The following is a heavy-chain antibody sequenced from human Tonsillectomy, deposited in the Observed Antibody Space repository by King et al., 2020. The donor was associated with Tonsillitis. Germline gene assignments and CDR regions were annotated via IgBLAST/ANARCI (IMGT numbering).Heavy chain of an antibody. J-gene: IGHJ3*02. Sequence: QLQESGPGLVKPSETLSLTCSVSGGSISGYYVNWIRQAPGRGLEWIAYIYYSGTPNYNPSLKSRVTISVDLSKNQFSLKQTSLTAADTAVYYCARVGPTASHSFDIWGQGTMVTVSS. CDR1: GGSISGYY. V-gene: IGHV4-59*01. CDR3: ARVGPTASHSFDI. D-gene: IGHD5-18*01. CDR2: IYYSGTP.